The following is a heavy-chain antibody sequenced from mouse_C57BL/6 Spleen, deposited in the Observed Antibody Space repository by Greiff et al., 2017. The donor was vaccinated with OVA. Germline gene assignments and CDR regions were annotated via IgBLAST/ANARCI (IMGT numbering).Heavy chain of an antibody. Sequence: VQLVESGPGLVQPSQSLSITCTVSGFSLTSYGVHWVRQSPGKGLEWLGVIWRGGSTDYNAAFISRLSISKDNSKSQVFFKMNSLQADDTAIYYCARNCDYDHYYAMDYWGQGTSVTVSS. CDR1: GFSLTSYG. D-gene: IGHD2-4*01. J-gene: IGHJ4*01. V-gene: IGHV2-2*01. CDR3: ARNCDYDHYYAMDY. CDR2: IWRGGST.